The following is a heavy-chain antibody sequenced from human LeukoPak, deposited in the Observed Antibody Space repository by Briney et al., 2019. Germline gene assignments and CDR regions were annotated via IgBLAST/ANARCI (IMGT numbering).Heavy chain of an antibody. CDR1: GGTFSSYA. V-gene: IGHV1-69*05. D-gene: IGHD3-10*01. J-gene: IGHJ6*03. Sequence: ASVKVSCKASGGTFSSYAISWVRQAPGQGLEWMGGIIPIFGTANYAQKFHGRVTITTDESTSTAYMELSSLRSEDTAVYYCARGSMVRGVSRAYYYYYMDVWGKGTTVTVSS. CDR3: ARGSMVRGVSRAYYYYYMDV. CDR2: IIPIFGTA.